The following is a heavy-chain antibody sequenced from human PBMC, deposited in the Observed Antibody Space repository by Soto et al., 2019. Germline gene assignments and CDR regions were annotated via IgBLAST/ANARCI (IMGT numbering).Heavy chain of an antibody. CDR3: AKTGTDGSWFDP. CDR2: IDWDDDK. V-gene: IGHV2-70*04. J-gene: IGHJ5*02. Sequence: SGPTVVNPTQTLTLTCTFSGFSLSTSGMRVSRIRQPPGKALQWLARIDWDDDKFYTTSLRTRLTISKDTSKNQVVLTMTNMDPVDTATYYCAKTGTDGSWFDPWGQGTLVTVSS. D-gene: IGHD1-1*01. CDR1: GFSLSTSGMR.